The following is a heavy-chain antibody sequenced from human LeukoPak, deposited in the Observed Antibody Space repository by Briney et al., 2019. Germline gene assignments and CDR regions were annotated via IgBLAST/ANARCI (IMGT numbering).Heavy chain of an antibody. CDR2: IHDSGST. D-gene: IGHD4-17*01. CDR3: ARDRSPVTTTRGWFDP. J-gene: IGHJ5*02. Sequence: SETLSLTCAVSGDSISSGGYSWSWIRQTPGKGLEWIAYIHDSGSTYNNPSLKTRLSISIDTSKNQFSLKLSSVTAADTAVYYCARDRSPVTTTRGWFDPWGQGTLVTVSS. CDR1: GDSISSGGYS. V-gene: IGHV4-30-4*07.